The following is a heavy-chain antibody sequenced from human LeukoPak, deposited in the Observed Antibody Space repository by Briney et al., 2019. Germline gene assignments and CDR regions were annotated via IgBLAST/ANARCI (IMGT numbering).Heavy chain of an antibody. CDR1: GFIFSRHW. V-gene: IGHV3-7*02. CDR2: IKQDGSEK. J-gene: IGHJ4*02. CDR3: VRYRDGEYDF. Sequence: GGSLRLSCAGSGFIFSRHWMIWVRQAPGKGLEWVANIKQDGSEKYYVDSVRGRFTISRDNTKSSMYLEMNSLRAEDTAVYYCVRYRDGEYDFWGQGSLVTVSS. D-gene: IGHD4-17*01.